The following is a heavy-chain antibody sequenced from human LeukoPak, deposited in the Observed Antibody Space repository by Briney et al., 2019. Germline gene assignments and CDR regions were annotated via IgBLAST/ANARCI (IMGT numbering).Heavy chain of an antibody. D-gene: IGHD4-23*01. CDR2: IIPIFGTA. CDR3: ARAGGYGGNSGPGFDY. V-gene: IGHV1-69*13. J-gene: IGHJ4*02. Sequence: SVKVSCKASGGTFSSYAISWVRQAPGQGLEWMGGIIPIFGTANYAQKFQGRVTITADESTSTAYMELSSLRSEDTAVYYCARAGGYGGNSGPGFDYWGQGTLVTVSS. CDR1: GGTFSSYA.